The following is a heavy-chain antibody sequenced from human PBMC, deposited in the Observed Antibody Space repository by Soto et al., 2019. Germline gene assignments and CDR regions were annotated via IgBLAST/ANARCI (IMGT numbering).Heavy chain of an antibody. Sequence: GGSLRLSCAASGFSFSTYAMNWARQAPGKGLEWVSGISGRGGGTDYADSVKGRFTISRDNSRNTVYLLMNSLRPEDTAVYYCYVSGTPLYYFDHWGQGSQLTVSS. CDR2: ISGRGGGT. CDR1: GFSFSTYA. J-gene: IGHJ4*02. CDR3: YVSGTPLYYFDH. V-gene: IGHV3-23*01. D-gene: IGHD3-10*01.